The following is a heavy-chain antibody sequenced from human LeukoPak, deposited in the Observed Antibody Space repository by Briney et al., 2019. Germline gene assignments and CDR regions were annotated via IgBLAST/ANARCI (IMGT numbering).Heavy chain of an antibody. V-gene: IGHV4-34*01. D-gene: IGHD4-17*01. J-gene: IGHJ3*02. CDR1: GGSFSGYY. CDR3: ARDAPTHDAFDI. Sequence: KPSETLSLTCAVYGGSFSGYYWSWIRQPPGKGLEWIGEINHSGSTNYNPSLKSRVTISVDTSKNQFSLKLSSVTAADTAVYYCARDAPTHDAFDIWGQGTMVTVSS. CDR2: INHSGST.